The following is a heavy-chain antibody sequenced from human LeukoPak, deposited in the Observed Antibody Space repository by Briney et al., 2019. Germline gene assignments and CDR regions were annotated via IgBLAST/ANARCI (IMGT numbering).Heavy chain of an antibody. CDR2: IYSGGST. J-gene: IGHJ3*02. V-gene: IGHV3-53*01. Sequence: PGGSLRLSCAASGFTVSSNYMSWVRQAPGKGLEWVSVIYSGGSTYYADSVKGRFTISRGNSKNTLYLQMNSLRAEDTAVYYCARDSDGSYPLWAFDIWGQGTMVTVSS. CDR3: ARDSDGSYPLWAFDI. CDR1: GFTVSSNY. D-gene: IGHD1-26*01.